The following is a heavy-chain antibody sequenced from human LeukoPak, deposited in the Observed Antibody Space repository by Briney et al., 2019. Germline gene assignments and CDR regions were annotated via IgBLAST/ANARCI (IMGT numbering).Heavy chain of an antibody. CDR3: AKDPSYSSSSHFDY. V-gene: IGHV3-9*01. D-gene: IGHD6-6*01. J-gene: IGHJ4*02. CDR1: GFTFDDYA. Sequence: GGSLRLSCAASGFTFDDYAMHWVRQAPGNGLEWVSGISWNSGSIGYADSVKGRFTISRDNAKNSLYLQMNSLRAEDTALYYCAKDPSYSSSSHFDYWGQGTLVTVSS. CDR2: ISWNSGSI.